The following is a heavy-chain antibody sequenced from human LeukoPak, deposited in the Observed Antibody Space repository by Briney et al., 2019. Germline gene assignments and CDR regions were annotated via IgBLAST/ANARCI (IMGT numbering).Heavy chain of an antibody. CDR2: IYYSGST. V-gene: IGHV4-61*01. Sequence: SETLSLTCTVSGGSFSSGSYYWSWIRQPPGKGLEWIGYIYYSGSTNYNPPLKSRVTISVDTSKNQFSLKLSSVTAADTAVYYCARDVVDGDAFDIWGQGTMVTVSS. D-gene: IGHD2-15*01. J-gene: IGHJ3*02. CDR1: GGSFSSGSYY. CDR3: ARDVVDGDAFDI.